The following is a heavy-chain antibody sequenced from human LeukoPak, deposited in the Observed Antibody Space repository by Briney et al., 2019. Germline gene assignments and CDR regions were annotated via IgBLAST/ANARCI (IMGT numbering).Heavy chain of an antibody. V-gene: IGHV4-59*01. CDR3: ARGRGITIFRVVNYYYMDV. J-gene: IGHJ6*03. D-gene: IGHD3-3*01. CDR2: IYYSGST. CDR1: GGSISSYY. Sequence: SETLSLTCTVSGGSISSYYWSWVRQPPGKGLEWIGYIYYSGSTNYNPSLKSRVTISVDTSKNQFSLKLSSVTAADTAVYYCARGRGITIFRVVNYYYMDVWGKGTTVTVSS.